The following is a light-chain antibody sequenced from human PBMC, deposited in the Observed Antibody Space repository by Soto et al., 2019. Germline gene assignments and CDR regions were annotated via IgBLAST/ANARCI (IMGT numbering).Light chain of an antibody. Sequence: QSVLTQPASVSGSPGQSITISCTGTNNDVGSYDLVSWYQQHPGKAPKLMIYEVTKRPSGVSNRFSASKSGNTASLTISGLQAEDEADYYCCSFSRSGTSLVFGGGTKVTVL. CDR2: EVT. CDR3: CSFSRSGTSLV. V-gene: IGLV2-23*02. CDR1: NNDVGSYDL. J-gene: IGLJ3*02.